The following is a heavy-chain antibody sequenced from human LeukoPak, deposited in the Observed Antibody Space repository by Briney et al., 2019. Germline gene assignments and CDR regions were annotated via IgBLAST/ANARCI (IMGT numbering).Heavy chain of an antibody. D-gene: IGHD3-9*01. CDR1: GYTFSGYY. Sequence: ASVKVSCKASGYTFSGYYMHWVRQAPGQGLEWMGWINPNSGGTDYAQKFQGRVTMTRDTSIPTAYMELSRLRSDDTAVYFCARSRYLRYFDWLYYFDYWGQGTLVTVSS. CDR3: ARSRYLRYFDWLYYFDY. V-gene: IGHV1-2*02. CDR2: INPNSGGT. J-gene: IGHJ4*02.